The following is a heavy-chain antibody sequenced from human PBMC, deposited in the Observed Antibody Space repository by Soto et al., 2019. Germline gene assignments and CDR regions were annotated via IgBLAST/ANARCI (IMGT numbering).Heavy chain of an antibody. D-gene: IGHD3-22*01. CDR1: GGSISSSSYY. V-gene: IGHV4-39*01. J-gene: IGHJ5*02. CDR2: FYYSGST. CDR3: ARGEDYYDTSGYYMNWFDP. Sequence: PSETLSLTCTVSGGSISSSSYYWGWIRQPQGKGLEWIGSFYYSGSTYYNPSLKSRVTISVDTSKNQFSLKLTSVTAADTAVYYCARGEDYYDTSGYYMNWFDPWGQGSLVTVS.